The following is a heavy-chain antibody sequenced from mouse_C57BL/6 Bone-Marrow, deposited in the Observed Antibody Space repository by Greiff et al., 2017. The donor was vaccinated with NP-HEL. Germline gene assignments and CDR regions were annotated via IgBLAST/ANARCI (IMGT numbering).Heavy chain of an antibody. CDR2: IYPGNSDT. Sequence: EVQLQQSGTVLARPGASVKMSCKTSGYTFTSYWMHWVKQRPGQGLEWIGAIYPGNSDTSYNQKFKGKAKLTAVTSASTDYMELSCLTNEDSAVYYCTSGSSYYAMDYWGQGTSVTVSS. V-gene: IGHV1-5*01. CDR3: TSGSSYYAMDY. D-gene: IGHD1-1*01. J-gene: IGHJ4*01. CDR1: GYTFTSYW.